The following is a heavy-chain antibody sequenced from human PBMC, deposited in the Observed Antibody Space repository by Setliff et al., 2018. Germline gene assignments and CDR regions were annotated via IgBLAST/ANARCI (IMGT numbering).Heavy chain of an antibody. J-gene: IGHJ5*02. CDR3: ARDVFDFRTGQAGP. Sequence: PGGSLSLSCSASGFTFSSLWMAWVRQAPGKGLEWVANINQGGSDQFYVESVKGRFTISRDNAKNSLYLQMNSLRVEDTAVYYCARDVFDFRTGQAGPWGQGTLVTVS. CDR1: GFTFSSLW. V-gene: IGHV3-7*01. D-gene: IGHD3-3*01. CDR2: INQGGSDQ.